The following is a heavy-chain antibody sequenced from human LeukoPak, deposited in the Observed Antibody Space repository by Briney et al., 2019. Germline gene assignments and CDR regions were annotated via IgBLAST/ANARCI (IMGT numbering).Heavy chain of an antibody. CDR2: INPNSGGT. Sequence: ASVKVSCKASGYTSTGYYMHWVRQAPGQGLEWMGWINPNSGGTNYAQKFQGRVTMTRDTSISTAYMELSRLRSDDTAVYYCARDVGFGEFTHYYYFDYWGQGTLVTVSS. CDR3: ARDVGFGEFTHYYYFDY. D-gene: IGHD3-10*01. J-gene: IGHJ4*02. V-gene: IGHV1-2*02. CDR1: GYTSTGYY.